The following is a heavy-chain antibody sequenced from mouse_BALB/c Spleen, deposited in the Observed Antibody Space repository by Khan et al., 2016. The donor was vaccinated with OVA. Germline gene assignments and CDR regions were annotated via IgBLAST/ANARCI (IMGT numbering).Heavy chain of an antibody. CDR2: INPSYGYT. CDR1: GYSFTTYW. Sequence: QVQLQQSGAEVAKPGASVKMSCKASGYSFTTYWMHWVKKRPGQGLEWIGYINPSYGYTNYNQRFNDKATLTTDKSSSTAYMQLISLTSEDSAVYDCTGRGLYGSFAYWGQGTLVTVSA. CDR3: TGRGLYGSFAY. J-gene: IGHJ3*01. D-gene: IGHD1-1*02. V-gene: IGHV1-7*01.